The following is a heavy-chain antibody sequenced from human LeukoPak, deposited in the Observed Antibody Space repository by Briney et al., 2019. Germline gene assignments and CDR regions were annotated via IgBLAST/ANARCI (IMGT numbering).Heavy chain of an antibody. CDR1: GYTFTAYY. V-gene: IGHV1-2*06. CDR3: ARPYCSSTSCYGWFDP. Sequence: ASVKVSCKASGYTFTAYYMHWVRQAPGQGLEWMGRINPNRGGTNYAQKFQGRVTMTRDTSISTAYMELSRLRSDDTAVYYCARPYCSSTSCYGWFDPWGQGTLVTVSS. J-gene: IGHJ5*02. CDR2: INPNRGGT. D-gene: IGHD2-2*01.